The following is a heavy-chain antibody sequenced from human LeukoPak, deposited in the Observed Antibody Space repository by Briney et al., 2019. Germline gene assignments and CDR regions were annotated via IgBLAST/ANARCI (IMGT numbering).Heavy chain of an antibody. CDR3: ARDRGYCSSTSCYTFDY. CDR2: MNPNSGNT. Sequence: ASVTVSCKASGYTFTSYDINWVRQATGQGLEWMGWMNPNSGNTGYAQKFQGRVTITRNTSISTAYMELSSLRSEDTAVYYCARDRGYCSSTSCYTFDYWGQGTLVTVSS. V-gene: IGHV1-8*03. J-gene: IGHJ4*02. D-gene: IGHD2-2*02. CDR1: GYTFTSYD.